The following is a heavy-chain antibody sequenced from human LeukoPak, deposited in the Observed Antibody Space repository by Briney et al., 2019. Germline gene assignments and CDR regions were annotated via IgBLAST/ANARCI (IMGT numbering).Heavy chain of an antibody. Sequence: GGSLRLSCAASGFTFSNAWMNWVRQAPGKGLEWVGRIISNSDGGTTDYAAPVKGRFTISRDDSNTTLYLQMNSLKAEDTAVYYCTTDPYGDYSFDCWGRGTLVTVSS. D-gene: IGHD4-17*01. CDR1: GFTFSNAW. V-gene: IGHV3-15*01. CDR3: TTDPYGDYSFDC. J-gene: IGHJ4*02. CDR2: IISNSDGGTT.